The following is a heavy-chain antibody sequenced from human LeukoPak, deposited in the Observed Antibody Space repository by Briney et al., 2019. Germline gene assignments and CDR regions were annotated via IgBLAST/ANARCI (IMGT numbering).Heavy chain of an antibody. Sequence: SETLSLTCTVSGYSISSGYYWSWIRQPAGKGLEWIGRIYTSGSTNYNPSLKSRVTISVDTSKNQFSLKLSSVTAADTAVYYCAREGYSSSWYDYWGQGTLVTVSS. CDR2: IYTSGST. CDR3: AREGYSSSWYDY. V-gene: IGHV4-61*02. J-gene: IGHJ4*02. CDR1: GYSISSGYY. D-gene: IGHD6-13*01.